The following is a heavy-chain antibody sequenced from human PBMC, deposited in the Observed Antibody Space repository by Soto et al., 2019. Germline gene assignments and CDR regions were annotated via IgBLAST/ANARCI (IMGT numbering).Heavy chain of an antibody. CDR3: AKDAVSFGVQYDGMDV. CDR1: GLTFSSYG. D-gene: IGHD3-10*01. CDR2: MSFDGSNK. Sequence: QVQLVESGGGVVQPGRSLRLSCAASGLTFSSYGMHWIRQAPGKGLEWVALMSFDGSNKYYADSVKGRFTISRDKSKNTLYLQMNSLRAEDTALYYCAKDAVSFGVQYDGMDVWGQGTTVTVSS. V-gene: IGHV3-30*18. J-gene: IGHJ6*02.